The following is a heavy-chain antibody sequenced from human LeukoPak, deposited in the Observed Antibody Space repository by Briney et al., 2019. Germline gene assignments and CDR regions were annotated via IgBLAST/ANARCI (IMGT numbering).Heavy chain of an antibody. D-gene: IGHD3-16*01. CDR3: AREYNGGAPNWFDP. Sequence: SETLSLTCTVSGGSISSYYCSWIRQPPGKGLEWIGYIHYSGSTNYNPSLKSRVTISVDTSKNQFSLKLSSVTAADTAVYYCAREYNGGAPNWFDPWGQGTLVTVSS. CDR1: GGSISSYY. CDR2: IHYSGST. V-gene: IGHV4-59*01. J-gene: IGHJ5*02.